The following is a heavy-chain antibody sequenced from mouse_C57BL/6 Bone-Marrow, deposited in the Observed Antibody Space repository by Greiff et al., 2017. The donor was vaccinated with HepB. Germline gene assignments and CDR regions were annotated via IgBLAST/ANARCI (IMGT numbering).Heavy chain of an antibody. CDR3: TGDSNYYDAMDY. CDR1: GFTFSNYW. Sequence: EVKLMESGGGLVKPGGSMKLSCVASGFTFSNYWMNWVRQSPEKGLEWVAQIRLKSDNYATHYAESVKGRFTISRDESKSSVYLQMNNLRAEDTGIYYCTGDSNYYDAMDYWGQGTSVTVSS. V-gene: IGHV6-3*01. D-gene: IGHD2-5*01. J-gene: IGHJ4*01. CDR2: IRLKSDNYAT.